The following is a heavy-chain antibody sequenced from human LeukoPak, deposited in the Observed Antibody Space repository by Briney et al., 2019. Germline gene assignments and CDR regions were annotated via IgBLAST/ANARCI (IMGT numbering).Heavy chain of an antibody. CDR3: ARLYDFRSGYYPHFDY. Sequence: ASVKVSCKASGYTSTGYYMHWVRQAPGQGLEWMGWISGNNGNTHYAQKIQGRVTMTTDTSTSTAYMELRSLGSDDTAVYYCARLYDFRSGYYPHFDYWGQGTLVTVSS. D-gene: IGHD3-3*01. CDR2: ISGNNGNT. V-gene: IGHV1-18*04. CDR1: GYTSTGYY. J-gene: IGHJ4*02.